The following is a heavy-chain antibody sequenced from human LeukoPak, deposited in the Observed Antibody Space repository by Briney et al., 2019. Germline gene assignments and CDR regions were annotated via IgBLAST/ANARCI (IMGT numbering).Heavy chain of an antibody. Sequence: GGSLRLSCAASGFTFSSYAMRWVRQAPGKGLEWVSTISGSGASTYYADSVKGRFPISRHNAKNTLYLQMNSLRAENTAVYYCAKDRWFGELDWFDPWGQGTLVTVSS. CDR1: GFTFSSYA. V-gene: IGHV3-23*01. CDR3: AKDRWFGELDWFDP. CDR2: ISGSGAST. J-gene: IGHJ5*02. D-gene: IGHD3-10*01.